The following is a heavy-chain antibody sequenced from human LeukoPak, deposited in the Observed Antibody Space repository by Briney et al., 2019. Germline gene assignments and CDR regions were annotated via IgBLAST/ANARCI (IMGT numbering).Heavy chain of an antibody. CDR3: ASHYYDSSGYYPPGDY. CDR1: GFTFSSYG. D-gene: IGHD3-22*01. Sequence: GGSLRLSCAASGFTFSSYGMHWVRQAPGKGLEWVAVIWYDGSNKYYADSVKGRFTISRDNSKNTLYLQMNSLRAEDTAVYYCASHYYDSSGYYPPGDYWGQGTLVTVSS. J-gene: IGHJ4*02. V-gene: IGHV3-33*01. CDR2: IWYDGSNK.